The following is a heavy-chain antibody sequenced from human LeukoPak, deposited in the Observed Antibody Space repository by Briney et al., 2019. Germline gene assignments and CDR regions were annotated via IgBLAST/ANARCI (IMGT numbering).Heavy chain of an antibody. V-gene: IGHV3-74*01. CDR2: IKGDGIST. Sequence: GGSLRLSCAASGFVFSSNWMHWVRHAPGRGVVWVSRIKGDGISTNYADSVKGRFTISRDIAKNTLYLQMNSLRAEDTGVYYCAKDHYWSIDYWGRGNLVTVSS. J-gene: IGHJ4*02. D-gene: IGHD3-3*01. CDR1: GFVFSSNW. CDR3: AKDHYWSIDY.